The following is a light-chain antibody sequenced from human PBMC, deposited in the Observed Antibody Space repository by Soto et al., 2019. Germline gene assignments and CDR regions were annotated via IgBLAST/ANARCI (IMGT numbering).Light chain of an antibody. CDR1: SSDIGTYNY. V-gene: IGLV2-14*03. CDR2: DVS. CDR3: SSYRSTGTLYV. J-gene: IGLJ1*01. Sequence: QSVLTQPASLSGSPGQSITISCTGTSSDIGTYNYVSWYQQHPGKAPKLMIYDVSNRPSGVSNRFSGSKSGNTASLTISGLQAEDEADYYCSSYRSTGTLYVFGTGTKLTDL.